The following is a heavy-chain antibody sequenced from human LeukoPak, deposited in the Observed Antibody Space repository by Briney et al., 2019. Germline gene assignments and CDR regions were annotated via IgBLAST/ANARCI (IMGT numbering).Heavy chain of an antibody. CDR2: IRYDGSNK. Sequence: PGGSLRLSCAASGFTVSSNYMSWVRQAPGKGLEWVAFIRYDGSNKYYADSVKGRFTISRDNSKNTLYLQMNSLRAEDTAVYYCARARSAKYYYDSSGYLNDYWGQGTLVTVSS. V-gene: IGHV3-30*02. J-gene: IGHJ4*02. D-gene: IGHD3-22*01. CDR3: ARARSAKYYYDSSGYLNDY. CDR1: GFTVSSNY.